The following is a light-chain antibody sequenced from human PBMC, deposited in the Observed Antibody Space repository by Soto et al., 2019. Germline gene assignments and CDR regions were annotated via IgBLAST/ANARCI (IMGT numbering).Light chain of an antibody. Sequence: EIVMTQSPATLSVSPGERATLSCRASQSVSSSFAWYQQKPGQAPRLLIYGASTRATGVPDMFSGSGSGTEFTLTISSLQSEDFAVYYCQQYNNWPLTFGGGTKVEIK. V-gene: IGKV3-15*01. CDR3: QQYNNWPLT. J-gene: IGKJ4*01. CDR2: GAS. CDR1: QSVSSS.